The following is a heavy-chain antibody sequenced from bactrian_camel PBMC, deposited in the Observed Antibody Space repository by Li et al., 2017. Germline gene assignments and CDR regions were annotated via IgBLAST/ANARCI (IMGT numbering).Heavy chain of an antibody. Sequence: VQLVESGGGLVQPGGSLRLSCAASGTTFSNYYMNWVRQAPGKGLEWVSAIDSGGGVTGYADSVKGRFTISSDNAKNTVYLQMKSLKPEDTAVYYCAAAEAGWAGQCPDGSDYAYWGQGTQVTVS. CDR3: AAAEAGWAGQCPDGSDYAY. CDR1: GTTFSNYY. J-gene: IGHJ4*01. D-gene: IGHD5*01. CDR2: IDSGGGVT. V-gene: IGHV3S40*01.